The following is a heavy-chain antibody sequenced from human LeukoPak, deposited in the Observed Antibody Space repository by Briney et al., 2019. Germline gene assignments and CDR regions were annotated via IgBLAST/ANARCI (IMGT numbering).Heavy chain of an antibody. Sequence: GGSLRLSYAASGFTFSGYWMSWVRQAPGKGLEWVANINLDGSVKHYVDSAKGRFTISRDNAKNSLYLQMNSLRAEDTAVYYCATSGRPQDSSGYYYYAYWGQGTLVTVSS. CDR3: ATSGRPQDSSGYYYYAY. CDR2: INLDGSVK. J-gene: IGHJ4*02. D-gene: IGHD3-22*01. CDR1: GFTFSGYW. V-gene: IGHV3-7*01.